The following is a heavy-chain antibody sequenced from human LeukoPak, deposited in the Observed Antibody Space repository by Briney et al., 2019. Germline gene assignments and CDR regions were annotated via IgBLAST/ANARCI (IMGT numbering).Heavy chain of an antibody. CDR3: IRDLFDDYSLDY. Sequence: GGSLRLSCAASGFTFSSYSMNWVRQAPGKGLECVSSINSDSSLMYYAESVKGRFTISRDNARNSPYLQMNSLRAEDTAVYYCIRDLFDDYSLDYWGQGALVTVSS. CDR2: INSDSSLM. CDR1: GFTFSSYS. D-gene: IGHD3-16*01. V-gene: IGHV3-21*01. J-gene: IGHJ4*02.